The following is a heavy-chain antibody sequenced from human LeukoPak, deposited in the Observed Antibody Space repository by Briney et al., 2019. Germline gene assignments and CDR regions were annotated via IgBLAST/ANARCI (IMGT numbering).Heavy chain of an antibody. V-gene: IGHV4-39*07. D-gene: IGHD6-13*01. CDR3: ARGVIAAAGRNWFDP. Sequence: SETLSLTCTVSGGSVSNRNFYWGWIRQPPGKGLEWIGSIYYSGSTYYNPSLKSRVTISVDTSKNQFSLKLSSVTAADTAVYYCARGVIAAAGRNWFDPWGQGTLVTVSS. CDR2: IYYSGST. CDR1: GGSVSNRNFY. J-gene: IGHJ5*02.